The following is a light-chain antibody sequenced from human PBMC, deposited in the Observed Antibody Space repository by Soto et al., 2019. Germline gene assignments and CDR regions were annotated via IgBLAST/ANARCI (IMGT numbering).Light chain of an antibody. CDR3: ASWDGSLTTVV. V-gene: IGLV1-51*01. Sequence: QSVLTQPPSVSAAPGQKVSISCSGGTSNIANNYVSWYQHLPRTAPKLLIYDNDKRPSGIPARFSASKSGTSATLGISGLLTGDEAVYFCASWDGSLTTVVFGGGTQLTVL. CDR1: TSNIANNY. J-gene: IGLJ3*02. CDR2: DND.